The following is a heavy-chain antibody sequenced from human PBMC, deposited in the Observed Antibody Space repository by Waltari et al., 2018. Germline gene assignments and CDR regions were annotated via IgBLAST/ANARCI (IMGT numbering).Heavy chain of an antibody. J-gene: IGHJ4*02. D-gene: IGHD2-2*01. CDR1: GDSVPSNSAA. Sequence: QVQLQQSGPGLVKPSQTLSLTCSISGDSVPSNSAAWNGIRQSPSKGLEWLGRTYYRSKWYNDYVLSVKSRITINPDTSKNQFSLQLNSVTPEDTAVYYCARANVVCSSTSCYFYFDYWGQGTLVTVSS. V-gene: IGHV6-1*01. CDR3: ARANVVCSSTSCYFYFDY. CDR2: TYYRSKWYN.